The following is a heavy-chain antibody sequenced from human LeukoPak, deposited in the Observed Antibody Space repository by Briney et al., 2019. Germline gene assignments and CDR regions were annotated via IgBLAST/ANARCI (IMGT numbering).Heavy chain of an antibody. J-gene: IGHJ4*02. V-gene: IGHV3-7*01. Sequence: GGSLRLSCAASGFTFSNYWMTWVRQAPGKGLEWVANIQQDGGEKYYVDSVKGRFTISRDNAKNSLYLQMNNLRAEDTAVYYCGRDKIVGATKIDYWGQGTLVTVSS. D-gene: IGHD1-26*01. CDR1: GFTFSNYW. CDR3: GRDKIVGATKIDY. CDR2: IQQDGGEK.